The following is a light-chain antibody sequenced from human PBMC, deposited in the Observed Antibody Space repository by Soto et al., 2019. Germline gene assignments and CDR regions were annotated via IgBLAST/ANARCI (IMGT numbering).Light chain of an antibody. CDR1: QSITTY. CDR3: QQSYSTPYT. CDR2: AAS. V-gene: IGKV1-39*01. J-gene: IGKJ2*01. Sequence: DIQMTQSPSSLSASVGDRVTITCRASQSITTYLNWYQHKSGKAPKLLIYAASSLPSGVPSRFSGSGSGADFTLTISSLQPEDFATYYCQQSYSTPYTFGQGTKLEIK.